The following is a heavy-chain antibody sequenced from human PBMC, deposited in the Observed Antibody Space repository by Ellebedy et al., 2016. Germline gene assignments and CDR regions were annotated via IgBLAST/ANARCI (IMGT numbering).Heavy chain of an antibody. D-gene: IGHD4-11*01. J-gene: IGHJ5*02. Sequence: ASVKVSCKGSGYSFTSYWIGWVRQMPGKGLEWMGIIYPGDSDTRYSPSFQGQVTISAEKSISTAYLQWSSLKASDTAMYYCARMVPVTTLDWFDPWGQGTLVTVSS. CDR3: ARMVPVTTLDWFDP. V-gene: IGHV5-51*01. CDR1: GYSFTSYW. CDR2: IYPGDSDT.